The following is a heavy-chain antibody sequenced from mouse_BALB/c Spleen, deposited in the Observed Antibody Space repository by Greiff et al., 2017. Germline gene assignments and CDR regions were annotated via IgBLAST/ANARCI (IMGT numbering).Heavy chain of an antibody. CDR3: ARTYGSSWGSMDY. J-gene: IGHJ4*01. V-gene: IGHV2-2*02. Sequence: VQLVESGPGLVQPSQSLSITCTVSGFSLTSYGVHWVRQSPGKGLEWLGVIWSGGSTDYNAAFISRLSISKDNSKSQVFFKMNSLQANDTAIYYCARTYGSSWGSMDYWGQGTSVTVSS. D-gene: IGHD1-1*01. CDR1: GFSLTSYG. CDR2: IWSGGST.